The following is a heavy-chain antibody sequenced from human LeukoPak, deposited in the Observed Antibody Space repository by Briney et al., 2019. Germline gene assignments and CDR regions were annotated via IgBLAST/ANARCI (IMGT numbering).Heavy chain of an antibody. CDR3: ARWLYSGGWAMDY. CDR1: EFTFSTYY. V-gene: IGHV3-7*01. J-gene: IGHJ4*02. CDR2: IRADGSAQ. Sequence: PGGSLRLSCAASEFTFSTYYMTWVRQAPGKGLEWVGSIRADGSAQFYVDSVRGRFTISRDNAKDSLYLQMNSLRAEDTAVYYCARWLYSGGWAMDYWGQGTLVSVSS. D-gene: IGHD6-19*01.